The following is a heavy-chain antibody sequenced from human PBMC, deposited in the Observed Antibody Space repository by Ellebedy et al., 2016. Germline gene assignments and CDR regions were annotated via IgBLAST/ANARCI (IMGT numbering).Heavy chain of an antibody. V-gene: IGHV3-23*01. Sequence: GGSLRLSCAASGLTFSSYAISWVRQAPGKGLEWVSSISGSGAGTYYADSVKGRFTISRDNTKNTLYLQMNSLTAEDTALYFCTRSTHSYAWGAWGQGTLVTVSS. D-gene: IGHD5-18*01. J-gene: IGHJ5*02. CDR3: TRSTHSYAWGA. CDR1: GLTFSSYA. CDR2: ISGSGAGT.